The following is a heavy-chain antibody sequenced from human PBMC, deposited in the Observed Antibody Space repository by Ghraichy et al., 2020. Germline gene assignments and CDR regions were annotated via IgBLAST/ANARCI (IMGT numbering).Heavy chain of an antibody. CDR1: GFTFSSYG. CDR2: ISYDGSNK. CDR3: AKDLEDYGDYGDGGGFDY. D-gene: IGHD4-17*01. Sequence: GESLNISCAASGFTFSSYGMHWVRQAPGKGLEWVAVISYDGSNKYYADSVKGRFTISRDNSKNTLYLQMNSLRAEDTAVYYCAKDLEDYGDYGDGGGFDYWGQGTLVTVSS. J-gene: IGHJ4*02. V-gene: IGHV3-30*18.